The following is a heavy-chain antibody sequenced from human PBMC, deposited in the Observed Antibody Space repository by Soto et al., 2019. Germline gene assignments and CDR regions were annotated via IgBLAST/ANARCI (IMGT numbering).Heavy chain of an antibody. CDR3: EREEGALDY. CDR1: GYTFTNYF. CDR2: INPGDDST. Sequence: GASVRVSCKASGYTFTNYFIHWVRQAPGEGLEWMGIINPGDDSTTYAQKFQGRVTVTKDTSTSTVYMELSSLRSDDTAMYYCEREEGALDYWGQGTLVTVSS. V-gene: IGHV1-46*01. D-gene: IGHD1-26*01. J-gene: IGHJ4*02.